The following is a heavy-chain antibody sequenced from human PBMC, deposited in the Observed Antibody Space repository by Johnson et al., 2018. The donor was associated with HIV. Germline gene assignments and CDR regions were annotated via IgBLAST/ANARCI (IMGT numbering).Heavy chain of an antibody. CDR1: GFTFSSYA. CDR3: ARDPGLYYDIWVSAFDI. J-gene: IGHJ3*02. CDR2: IGYDGSDK. Sequence: MQLVESGGGVVQPGRSLRLSCAASGFTFSSYAMHWVRQAPGKGLEWVAVIGYDGSDKYYADSVKGRFTISRDNSKNTLYLQMNSLRVEDTAVYYCARDPGLYYDIWVSAFDIWGQGTMVTVSS. V-gene: IGHV3-30*04. D-gene: IGHD3/OR15-3a*01.